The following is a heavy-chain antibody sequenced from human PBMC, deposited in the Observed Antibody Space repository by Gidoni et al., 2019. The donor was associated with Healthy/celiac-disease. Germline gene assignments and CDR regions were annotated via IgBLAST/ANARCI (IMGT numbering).Heavy chain of an antibody. CDR3: ARADYGDYEYDFDY. CDR2: IYYSGST. V-gene: IGHV4-39*01. Sequence: QLQLQESGPGLVKPSETLSLTCTVSGGSISSSSYYWGWIRQPPGKGLEWIGSIYYSGSTYYNPSLKSRVTISVDTSKNQFSLKLSSVTAADTAVYYCARADYGDYEYDFDYWGQGTLVTVSS. D-gene: IGHD4-17*01. J-gene: IGHJ4*02. CDR1: GGSISSSSYY.